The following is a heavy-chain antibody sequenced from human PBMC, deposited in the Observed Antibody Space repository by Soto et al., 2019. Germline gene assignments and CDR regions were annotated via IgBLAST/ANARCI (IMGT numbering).Heavy chain of an antibody. CDR2: INAGNGNT. Sequence: ASVKVSCKASGYTFTSYAMHWVRQAPGQRLEWMGWINAGNGNTKYSQKFQGRVTITRDTSTSTAYMELRSLRSDDTAVYYCARSTAETPNWFDPWGQGTLVTVS. V-gene: IGHV1-3*01. CDR1: GYTFTSYA. D-gene: IGHD4-17*01. J-gene: IGHJ5*02. CDR3: ARSTAETPNWFDP.